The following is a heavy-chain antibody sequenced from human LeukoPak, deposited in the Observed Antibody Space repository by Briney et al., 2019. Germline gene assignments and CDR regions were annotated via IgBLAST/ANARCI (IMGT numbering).Heavy chain of an antibody. V-gene: IGHV3-21*01. CDR2: INKSAFI. CDR3: ARDAIVGATRGSWFDS. CDR1: DFTFSSYG. Sequence: GGSLRLSCAASDFTFSSYGMNWVRQAPGKGLEWVSSINKSAFIYYTDSVKGRFTISRDHAKNSLYLQMNSLRAEDTAVYYCARDAIVGATRGSWFDSWGQGTLVTVSS. D-gene: IGHD1-26*01. J-gene: IGHJ5*01.